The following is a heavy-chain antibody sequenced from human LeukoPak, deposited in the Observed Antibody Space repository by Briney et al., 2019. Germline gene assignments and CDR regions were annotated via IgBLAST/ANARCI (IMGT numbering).Heavy chain of an antibody. D-gene: IGHD1-26*01. CDR1: GGSISSSSYY. CDR2: IYYSGST. CDR3: ARRVREAVDY. J-gene: IGHJ4*02. Sequence: PSETLSLTCTVSGGSISSSSYYWGWIRQPPGKGLEWIGSIYYSGSTYYNPSLKSRVTISVDTSKNQFSLKLSSVTAADTAVYYCARRVREAVDYWGQGARVTVSS. V-gene: IGHV4-39*01.